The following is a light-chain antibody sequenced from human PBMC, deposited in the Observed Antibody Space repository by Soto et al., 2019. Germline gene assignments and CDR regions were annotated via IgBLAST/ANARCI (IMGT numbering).Light chain of an antibody. CDR1: SSVVGGFNY. J-gene: IGLJ1*01. V-gene: IGLV2-14*01. Sequence: QSALTQPDYVSWSPGQSITISCTGTSSVVGGFNYVSWYQQHPGKAPKHLIFDVYSGRSGISNRFSGSKSGNTASLNISGLQAEDEAYYYCSSYTTGSSCVFGAGTKVNVL. CDR2: DVY. CDR3: SSYTTGSSCV.